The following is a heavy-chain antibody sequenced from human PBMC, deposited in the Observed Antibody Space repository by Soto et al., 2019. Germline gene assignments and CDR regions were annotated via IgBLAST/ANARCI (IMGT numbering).Heavy chain of an antibody. CDR2: ISCDGSHK. V-gene: IGHV3-30*18. CDR3: AKYLVWPRSSYTDF. J-gene: IGHJ4*02. D-gene: IGHD5-12*01. CDR1: GFSFSSYG. Sequence: PGGSLRLSCAASGFSFSSYGLHWVRQAPGKGLEWVAVISCDGSHKLSADSVKGRFTISRDNSKNTLYLQMNSLRTEDTAVYYCAKYLVWPRSSYTDFRGPGTLVTVSS.